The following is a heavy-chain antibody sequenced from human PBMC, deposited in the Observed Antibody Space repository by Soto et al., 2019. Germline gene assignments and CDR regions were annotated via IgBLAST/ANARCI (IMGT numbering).Heavy chain of an antibody. CDR2: IYYSGNT. Sequence: SETLSLTCTVSGDSMTSYYWTWIRRPPGKGLEWIGYIYYSGNTDYNPSLQSRVSISIDTSRKQFSLNLSSVTAADTAMYYYARSYLGGNFDSWGQGTLVTVSS. D-gene: IGHD2-15*01. J-gene: IGHJ4*02. CDR3: ARSYLGGNFDS. V-gene: IGHV4-59*01. CDR1: GDSMTSYY.